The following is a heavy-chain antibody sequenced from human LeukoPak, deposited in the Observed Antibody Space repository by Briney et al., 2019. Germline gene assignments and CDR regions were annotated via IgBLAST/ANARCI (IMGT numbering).Heavy chain of an antibody. J-gene: IGHJ4*02. CDR2: INHSGST. V-gene: IGHV4-34*01. D-gene: IGHD1-14*01. Sequence: SETLSLTCAVYGGSFSGYYWSWIRQPPGKGLEWIGEINHSGSTNYNPSLKSRVTISVDTSKNQFSLKLNSVTAADTAVYFCARDHDAVGTTIDHWGQGTLVTVSS. CDR1: GGSFSGYY. CDR3: ARDHDAVGTTIDH.